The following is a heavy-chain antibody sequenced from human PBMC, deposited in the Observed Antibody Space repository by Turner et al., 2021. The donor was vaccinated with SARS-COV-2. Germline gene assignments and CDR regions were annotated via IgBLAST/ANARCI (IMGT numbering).Heavy chain of an antibody. CDR1: RFTVSSNY. CDR3: ASSSAYNNNWYLKH. CDR2: IYSGGST. Sequence: EVQLVKSGGGLVQPGGSLRLSCAASRFTVSSNYMSWVRQALGKGLEWVSVIYSGGSTYYADSVKGRFTISRHNSKNTLYLQMNSLRAEDTAVYYCASSSAYNNNWYLKHWGQGTLVTVSS. D-gene: IGHD6-13*01. V-gene: IGHV3-53*04. J-gene: IGHJ4*02.